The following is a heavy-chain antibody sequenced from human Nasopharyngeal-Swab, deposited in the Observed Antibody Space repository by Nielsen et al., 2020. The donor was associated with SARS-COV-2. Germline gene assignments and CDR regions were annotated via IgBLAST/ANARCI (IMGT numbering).Heavy chain of an antibody. J-gene: IGHJ4*02. CDR3: TTDFYFDY. CDR1: GLTFSNAW. V-gene: IGHV3-15*01. CDR2: IKSKTAGSTT. Sequence: GRSLRLSCAASGLTFSNAWMSWVRQAPGKGLEWVGRIKSKTAGSTTDYAVPVKGRFTISRDDSKNTMFLQMDSLKTEDTALYYCTTDFYFDYWGQGTLVTVSS.